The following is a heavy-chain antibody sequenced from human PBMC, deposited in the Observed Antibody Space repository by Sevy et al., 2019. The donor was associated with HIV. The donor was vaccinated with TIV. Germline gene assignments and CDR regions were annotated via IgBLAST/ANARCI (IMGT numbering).Heavy chain of an antibody. J-gene: IGHJ4*02. CDR2: FDPEDSET. CDR1: GYTLTELS. V-gene: IGHV1-24*01. CDR3: ATRWKEWVLPPDH. Sequence: ASVKVSCKVSGYTLTELSMHWVRQAPGKGLEWMGGFDPEDSETIYAQKFQGRVTMTEDTSTDTAYMELSSLRSEDTAVYYCATRWKEWVLPPDHWGQGTLVTVSS. D-gene: IGHD1-26*01.